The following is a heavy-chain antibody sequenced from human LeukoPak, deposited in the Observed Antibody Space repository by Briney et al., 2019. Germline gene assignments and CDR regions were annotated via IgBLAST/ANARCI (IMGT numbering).Heavy chain of an antibody. J-gene: IGHJ4*02. D-gene: IGHD3-22*01. CDR3: ARQYYDSTGYYYFDY. V-gene: IGHV4-39*01. CDR2: MYYSGST. Sequence: SETLSLTCTVSGDSITGSTYYWGWIRQPPGKGLEWIGSMYYSGSTYCNPSLKSRVTMSADTSKNQVSLHLRSVTAADTAVYYCARQYYDSTGYYYFDYWGQGTLVTVSS. CDR1: GDSITGSTYY.